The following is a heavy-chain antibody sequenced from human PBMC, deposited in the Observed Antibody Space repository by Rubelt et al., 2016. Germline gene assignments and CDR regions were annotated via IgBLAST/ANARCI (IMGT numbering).Heavy chain of an antibody. CDR1: GFSLSTSGVD. Sequence: ITLKESGPTLVKPTQTLTLTCTFSGFSLSTSGVDVGWIRQPTGQALEWRALIYWNYDKRYSPSLKSRLTITKHTSKTQGVFTMTNRDPGDTATYYCAHSRFNSRSSYFDYWGQGTLFTVSS. V-gene: IGHV2-5*01. CDR2: IYWNYDK. D-gene: IGHD1-26*01. CDR3: AHSRFNSRSSYFDY. J-gene: IGHJ4*02.